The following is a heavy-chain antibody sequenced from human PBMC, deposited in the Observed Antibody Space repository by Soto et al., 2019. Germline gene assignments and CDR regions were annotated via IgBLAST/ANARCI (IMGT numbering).Heavy chain of an antibody. D-gene: IGHD4-17*01. Sequence: QITLKESGPTLVKPTQTLTLTCTFSGFSLSTSGVGVGWIRQPPVKALEWLALIYWDDDKRYSPSLKSRLTITHDTSKNQLVLTMNNMDPVDTATYYCAHRSRGDYYFDYWGQGTLVTVSS. CDR1: GFSLSTSGVG. V-gene: IGHV2-5*02. CDR2: IYWDDDK. J-gene: IGHJ4*02. CDR3: AHRSRGDYYFDY.